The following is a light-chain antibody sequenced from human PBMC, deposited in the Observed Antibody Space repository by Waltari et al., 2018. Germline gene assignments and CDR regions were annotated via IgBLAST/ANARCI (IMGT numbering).Light chain of an antibody. CDR3: SSYTSSSAPYV. CDR2: DVS. V-gene: IGLV2-14*01. J-gene: IGLJ1*01. CDR1: SSDVGGYNY. Sequence: QSALTQPASVSGSPGRSITISCTGTSSDVGGYNYVSWYQQYPGKAPKLMIYDVSKRPSGGSNRFSGSKSGNTASLTISGLLAEDEAEYFCSSYTSSSAPYVFGPGTKVTVL.